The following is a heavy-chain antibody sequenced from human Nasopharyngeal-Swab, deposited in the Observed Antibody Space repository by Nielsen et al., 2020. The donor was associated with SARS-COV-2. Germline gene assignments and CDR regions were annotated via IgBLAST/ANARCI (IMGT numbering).Heavy chain of an antibody. CDR2: ISYDGSNK. Sequence: GESLKISCAASGFTFSSYAMHWVRQAPGKGLEWVAVISYDGSNKYYADSVKGRFTISRDDSKNTAYLQMNSLKTEDTAVYYCTRPTCKQSSGRGENWFDPWGQGTLVTVSS. V-gene: IGHV3-30-3*01. CDR1: GFTFSSYA. J-gene: IGHJ5*02. D-gene: IGHD6-19*01. CDR3: TRPTCKQSSGRGENWFDP.